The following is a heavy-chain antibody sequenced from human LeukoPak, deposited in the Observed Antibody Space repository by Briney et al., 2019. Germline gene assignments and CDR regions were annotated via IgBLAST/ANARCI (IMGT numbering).Heavy chain of an antibody. D-gene: IGHD6-13*01. CDR2: INHSGST. CDR3: ARGTYRFYSSSWYGSSPLYFQH. CDR1: GGSFSGYY. Sequence: PSETLSLTCAAYGGSFSGYYWSWIRQPPGKGLEWIGEINHSGSTNYNPSLKSRVTISVDTSKNQFSLKLSSVTAADTAVYYCARGTYRFYSSSWYGSSPLYFQHWGQGTLVTVSS. V-gene: IGHV4-34*01. J-gene: IGHJ1*01.